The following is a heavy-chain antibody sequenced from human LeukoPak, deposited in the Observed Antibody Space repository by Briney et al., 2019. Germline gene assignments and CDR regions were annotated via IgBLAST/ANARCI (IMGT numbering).Heavy chain of an antibody. CDR1: GGTFSSYA. CDR2: IIPIFGTA. CDR3: ATSSSPIHDAFDI. Sequence: ASVKVSCKASGGTFSSYAISWVRQAPGQGLEWTGGIIPIFGTANYAQKFQGRVTITTDESTSTAYMELSSLRSEDTAVYYCATSSSPIHDAFDIWGKGTMVTVS. D-gene: IGHD6-13*01. V-gene: IGHV1-69*05. J-gene: IGHJ3*02.